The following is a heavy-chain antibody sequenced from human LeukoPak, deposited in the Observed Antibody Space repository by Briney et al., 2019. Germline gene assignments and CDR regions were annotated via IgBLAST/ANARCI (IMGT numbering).Heavy chain of an antibody. CDR1: GGSINSRPYS. D-gene: IGHD6-13*01. CDR2: YSGST. V-gene: IGHV4-39*01. Sequence: PSETLSLTCTVSGGSINSRPYSWGWIRQPPGKRLEWLGSYSGSTYYKPSLKSRVTISVDTSKNQFSLKLNSVTAADTAVYYCARLVVSSWYHEVLLGRDYWGQGTLVTVSS. J-gene: IGHJ4*02. CDR3: ARLVVSSWYHEVLLGRDY.